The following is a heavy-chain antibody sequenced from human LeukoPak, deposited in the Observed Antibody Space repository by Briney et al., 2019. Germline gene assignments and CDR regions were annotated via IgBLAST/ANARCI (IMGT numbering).Heavy chain of an antibody. J-gene: IGHJ4*02. CDR1: VYTFTGHY. CDR2: LSPNTDDT. CDR3: ARATDFSSWYLAY. Sequence: ASVKVSCNASVYTFTGHYMHCVRQAPGQKLEWMGWLSPNTDDTKSVQKFPCTVTMTRGTSVSTAHMELRRLTSDDTAVYYCARATDFSSWYLAYWGQGTLVTVSS. D-gene: IGHD6-13*01. V-gene: IGHV1-2*02.